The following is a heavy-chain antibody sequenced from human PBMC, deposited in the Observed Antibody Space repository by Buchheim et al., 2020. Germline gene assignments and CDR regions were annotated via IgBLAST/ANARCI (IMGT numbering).Heavy chain of an antibody. Sequence: EVQLVESGEGLVQPGGSLRLSCAASGFTFGHYSMNWVRQAPGKGLEWISYISTTGGSTYYADSVKGRFTISRGSAKKSLDLQMNSLTDKDTGIYYCAREADYDILTGFYNYLDCGGQGTL. CDR3: AREADYDILTGFYNYLDC. V-gene: IGHV3-48*02. CDR1: GFTFGHYS. CDR2: ISTTGGST. D-gene: IGHD3-9*01. J-gene: IGHJ4*02.